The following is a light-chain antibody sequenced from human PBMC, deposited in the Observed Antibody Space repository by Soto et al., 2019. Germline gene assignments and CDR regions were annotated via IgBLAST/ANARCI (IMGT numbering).Light chain of an antibody. V-gene: IGKV1-39*01. CDR2: AAS. J-gene: IGKJ1*01. Sequence: DIQMTQSPSSLSASVGDRVTITCRASQSISSYLNWYQQKPGKAPKLLIYAASSLQSVVPSMFSGSGSGTDFTLTISSLQPEDFATYYCQQSYSTLWTFGQGTKVEIK. CDR3: QQSYSTLWT. CDR1: QSISSY.